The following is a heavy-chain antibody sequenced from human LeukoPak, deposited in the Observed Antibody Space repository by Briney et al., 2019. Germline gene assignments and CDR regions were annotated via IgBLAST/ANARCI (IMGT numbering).Heavy chain of an antibody. CDR1: GFTFSSYS. J-gene: IGHJ4*02. CDR3: AKDGVLRFLEWFDYYFDY. V-gene: IGHV3-23*01. D-gene: IGHD3-3*01. Sequence: QPGGSLRLSCAASGFTFSSYSMNWVRQAPGKGLEWVSAISGSGGSTYYADSVKGRFTISRDNSKNTLYLQMNSLRAEDTAVYYCAKDGVLRFLEWFDYYFDYWGQGTLVTVSS. CDR2: ISGSGGST.